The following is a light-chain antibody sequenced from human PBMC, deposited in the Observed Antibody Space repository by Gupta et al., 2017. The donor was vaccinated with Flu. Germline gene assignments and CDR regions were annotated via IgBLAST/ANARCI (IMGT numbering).Light chain of an antibody. CDR3: QQYYRSPRT. Sequence: DIVMTQSPDSLAVSLGEKATIKCRSSQTILFISNNKDCLAWYQQKPGQPPKLLISWASTRQAGVPDRFRGSGSGTDFTLTISRLQAEDAAIYYCQQYYRSPRTFGHGTKVEV. CDR2: WAS. V-gene: IGKV4-1*01. CDR1: QTILFISNNKDC. J-gene: IGKJ1*01.